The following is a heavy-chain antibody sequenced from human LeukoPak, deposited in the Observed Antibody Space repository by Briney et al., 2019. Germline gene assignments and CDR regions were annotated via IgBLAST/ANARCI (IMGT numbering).Heavy chain of an antibody. J-gene: IGHJ4*02. CDR3: AHRQMSTFDY. Sequence: SGPTLVNPTQTLTLTCTFSGFSLTTGGVAVAWIRQPPGKALEWLAVIYGNDDKRYSPSLMSRLSITKDTSKNQVVLTMTNMDPAVTATYFCAHRQMSTFDYWGQGTLVTVSS. CDR1: GFSLTTGGVA. CDR2: IYGNDDK. V-gene: IGHV2-5*01. D-gene: IGHD5-24*01.